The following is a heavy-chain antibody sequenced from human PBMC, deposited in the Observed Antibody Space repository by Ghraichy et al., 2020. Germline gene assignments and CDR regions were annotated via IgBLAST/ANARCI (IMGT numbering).Heavy chain of an antibody. CDR1: GFTFSNAW. V-gene: IGHV3-15*01. J-gene: IGHJ6*02. CDR3: TTDEPPTVTTIDYYYGMDV. CDR2: IKSKTDGGTT. D-gene: IGHD4-17*01. Sequence: GGSLRLSCAASGFTFSNAWMSWVRQAPGKGLEWVGRIKSKTDGGTTDYAAPVKGRFTISRDDSKNTLYLQMNSLKTEDTAVYYCTTDEPPTVTTIDYYYGMDVWGQGTTVTVSS.